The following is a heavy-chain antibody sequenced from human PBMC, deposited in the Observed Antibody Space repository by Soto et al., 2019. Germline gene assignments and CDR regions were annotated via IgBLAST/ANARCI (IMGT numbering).Heavy chain of an antibody. J-gene: IGHJ3*02. V-gene: IGHV3-48*03. CDR2: ISSSGSTI. D-gene: IGHD3-22*01. CDR1: RFTFSSYE. CDR3: ARDRRITMICCAFDI. Sequence: HPGGSLRLSCAASRFTFSSYEMNWVRQAPGKGLEWVSYISSSGSTIYYADSVKGRFTISRDNAKNSLYLQMNSLRAEDTAVYYCARDRRITMICCAFDIWGRGTMVTVSS.